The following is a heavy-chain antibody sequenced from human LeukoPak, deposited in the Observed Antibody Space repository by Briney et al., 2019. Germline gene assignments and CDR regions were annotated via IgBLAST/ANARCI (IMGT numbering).Heavy chain of an antibody. D-gene: IGHD6-13*01. J-gene: IGHJ4*02. Sequence: GAPVKVSCKASGYTFINFAINWGRQAPGQRPEWMGWINAGNGNTKYSQKFQGRVTITRDTSASTAYMELSSLTSEDTAVYYCARGPRAAADDYWGQGTLVTVSS. CDR3: ARGPRAAADDY. CDR1: GYTFINFA. CDR2: INAGNGNT. V-gene: IGHV1-3*01.